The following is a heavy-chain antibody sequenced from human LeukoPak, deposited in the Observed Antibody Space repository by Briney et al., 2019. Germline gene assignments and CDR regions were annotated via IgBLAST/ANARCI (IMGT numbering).Heavy chain of an antibody. CDR3: ARDFYTTDYHSYGDDFVF. V-gene: IGHV3-74*01. Sequence: GGSLTLSCAASGFTFGTHWMHWVRQAPGRGLVWVSRISPDGSFTTYADSVKGRFTMSRDNAKNTLFLHMYSLRAEDTAVYYCARDFYTTDYHSYGDDFVFWGQGTLVTVSS. CDR1: GFTFGTHW. CDR2: ISPDGSFT. J-gene: IGHJ4*02. D-gene: IGHD3-22*01.